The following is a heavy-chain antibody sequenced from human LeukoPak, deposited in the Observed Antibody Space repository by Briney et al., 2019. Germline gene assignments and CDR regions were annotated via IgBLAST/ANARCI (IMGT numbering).Heavy chain of an antibody. Sequence: PGGSLRLSCSASGFILRSHAMHWVRQAPGKGLEYVSRISDNGGSTYYADSVKGRFTISRDNSKNTLYLQMNSLRAEDTAVYYCAKDTPSRIDYWGQGTLVTVSS. CDR1: GFILRSHA. CDR2: ISDNGGST. CDR3: AKDTPSRIDY. J-gene: IGHJ4*02. V-gene: IGHV3-64*04.